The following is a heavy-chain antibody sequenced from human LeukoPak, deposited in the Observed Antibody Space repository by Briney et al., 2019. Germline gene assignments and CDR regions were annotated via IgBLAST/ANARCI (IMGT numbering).Heavy chain of an antibody. CDR1: GLTFRSYG. Sequence: PGRSLRLSCAASGLTFRSYGMHWVRQAPGKGLEWVAIIWYDGSNKYYVDSVKGRFTISRDNSKNTLYLQMNSLRAEDTAVYYCARGLAYYYDSSGYYPLRYWGQGTLVTVSS. V-gene: IGHV3-33*01. J-gene: IGHJ4*02. CDR2: IWYDGSNK. D-gene: IGHD3-22*01. CDR3: ARGLAYYYDSSGYYPLRY.